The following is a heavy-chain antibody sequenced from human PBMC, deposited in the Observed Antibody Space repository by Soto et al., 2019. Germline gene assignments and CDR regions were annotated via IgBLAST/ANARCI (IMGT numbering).Heavy chain of an antibody. CDR1: GGSISSSSYY. V-gene: IGHV4-39*01. J-gene: IGHJ4*02. CDR2: IYYSGST. Sequence: SETLSLTCTVSGGSISSSSYYWGWIRQPPGKGLEWIGSIYYSGSTYYNPSLKSRVTISVDTSKNQFSLKLSSVTAADTAVYYCARGRMTAAGYYFDYWGQGTLVTVSS. D-gene: IGHD6-13*01. CDR3: ARGRMTAAGYYFDY.